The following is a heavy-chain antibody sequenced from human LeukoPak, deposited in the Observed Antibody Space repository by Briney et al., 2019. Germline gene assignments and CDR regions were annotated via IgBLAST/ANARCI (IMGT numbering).Heavy chain of an antibody. V-gene: IGHV3-74*01. Sequence: GGSLRLSCAASGCTFNYFWMHWVRQVPGKGLVWASGINNDGTATYYADSVKGRLTISRDNAKNTVYLQMNGLRAEDTTVYYCAIVSEYWGQGTLITVSS. D-gene: IGHD2-21*01. CDR2: INNDGTAT. J-gene: IGHJ4*02. CDR1: GCTFNYFW. CDR3: AIVSEY.